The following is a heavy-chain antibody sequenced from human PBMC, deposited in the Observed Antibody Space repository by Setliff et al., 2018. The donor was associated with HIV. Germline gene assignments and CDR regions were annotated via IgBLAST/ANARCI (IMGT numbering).Heavy chain of an antibody. D-gene: IGHD6-19*01. CDR3: ARLGSGWNWVTRIDY. Sequence: KASETLSLTCTVSGGSMTGSGFYWGWIRQPPGKGLQWIGAVSYNGNTYYNVSLTSRVTISVDTSKNLFSLKLRSVADADTGIYYCARLGSGWNWVTRIDYWGQGTLVTVS. J-gene: IGHJ4*02. CDR1: GGSMTGSGFY. CDR2: VSYNGNT. V-gene: IGHV4-39*02.